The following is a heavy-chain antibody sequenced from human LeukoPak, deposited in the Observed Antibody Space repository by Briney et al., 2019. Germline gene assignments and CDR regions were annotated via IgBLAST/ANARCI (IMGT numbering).Heavy chain of an antibody. J-gene: IGHJ6*03. Sequence: TGGSLRLSCAASGFTFDDYGMSWVRQAPGKGREWVSGINWHGGSTGYADSVKGRFTISRDNAKNSLYLQMNSLRAEDTALYYCARGDSSGWYEAYYYYYYFMDVWGKGTTVTVSS. CDR3: ARGDSSGWYEAYYYYYYFMDV. V-gene: IGHV3-20*04. D-gene: IGHD6-19*01. CDR2: INWHGGST. CDR1: GFTFDDYG.